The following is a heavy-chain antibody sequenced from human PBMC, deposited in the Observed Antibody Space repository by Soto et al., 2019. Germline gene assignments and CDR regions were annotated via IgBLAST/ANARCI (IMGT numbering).Heavy chain of an antibody. V-gene: IGHV4-4*02. CDR3: ARDTGWGLGY. D-gene: IGHD6-19*01. CDR2: IYYSGGT. Sequence: QVQLQESGPGLVRPSGTLSLTCAVSGDSINSNYCWTWVRQPPGKGLEWIAEIYYSGGTSYNPSPKRRGTISMDKSKNPVPLNLTAVTAADTAMYYCARDTGWGLGYWGQGTLVTVSS. CDR1: GDSINSNYC. J-gene: IGHJ4*02.